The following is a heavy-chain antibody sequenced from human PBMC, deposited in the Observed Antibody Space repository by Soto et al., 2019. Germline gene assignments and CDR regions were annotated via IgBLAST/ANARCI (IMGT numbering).Heavy chain of an antibody. J-gene: IGHJ4*02. V-gene: IGHV3-11*06. CDR3: ARDENPSGSYVNY. D-gene: IGHD1-26*01. Sequence: GGSLRLSCAASGFTFSDYYMSWIRQAPGKGLEWVSYISSSSSYTNYADSVKGRFTISRDNAKNSLHLQMNSLRAEDTAVYYCARDENPSGSYVNYWGQGTLVTVSS. CDR2: ISSSSSYT. CDR1: GFTFSDYY.